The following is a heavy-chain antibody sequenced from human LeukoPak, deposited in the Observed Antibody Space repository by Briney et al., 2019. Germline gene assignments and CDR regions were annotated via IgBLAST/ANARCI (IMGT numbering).Heavy chain of an antibody. CDR2: IWYDGSNK. D-gene: IGHD4-17*01. V-gene: IGHV3-33*01. CDR1: GFTFSSYG. Sequence: PGGSLRLSCAASGFTFSSYGMHWVRQAPGKGLEWVAVIWYDGSNKYYADSVKGRFTISRDNSKNTLYLQMNSLRAEDTAVYYCARDKAVTTSGFDYWGQGTLVTVSS. CDR3: ARDKAVTTSGFDY. J-gene: IGHJ4*02.